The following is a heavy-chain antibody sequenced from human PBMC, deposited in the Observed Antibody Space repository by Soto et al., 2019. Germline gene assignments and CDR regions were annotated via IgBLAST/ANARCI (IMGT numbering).Heavy chain of an antibody. CDR3: ATLPPRIVVVLTEMPT. D-gene: IGHD2-21*01. V-gene: IGHV4-31*03. Sequence: SETLSLTCTVSGGSISSGGYYWSWIRQHPGKGLEWIGYIYYSGSTYYNPSLKSRVTISVDTSKNQFSLKLSSVTAADTAVYYCATLPPRIVVVLTEMPTWGQGILVTVSS. J-gene: IGHJ5*02. CDR2: IYYSGST. CDR1: GGSISSGGYY.